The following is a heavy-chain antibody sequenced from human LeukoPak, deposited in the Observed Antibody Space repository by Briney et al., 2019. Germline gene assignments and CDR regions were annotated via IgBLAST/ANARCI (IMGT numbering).Heavy chain of an antibody. CDR1: GYTFTSYD. V-gene: IGHV1-8*01. CDR2: MNPNSGNT. J-gene: IGHJ6*02. Sequence: ASVTVSCKASGYTFTSYDINWVRQAPGQGLEWMGWMNPNSGNTGYAQKFQGRVTMTRNTSISTAYMELSSLRSEDTAVYYCARVFYGGNSYYYYGMDVWGQGTTVTVSS. D-gene: IGHD4-23*01. CDR3: ARVFYGGNSYYYYGMDV.